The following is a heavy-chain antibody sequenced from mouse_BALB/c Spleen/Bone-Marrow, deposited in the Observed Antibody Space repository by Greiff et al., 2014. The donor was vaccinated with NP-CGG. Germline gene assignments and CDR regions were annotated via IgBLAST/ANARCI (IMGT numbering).Heavy chain of an antibody. V-gene: IGHV1-9*01. D-gene: IGHD4-1*01. CDR2: ILPGSGST. CDR3: ARDWDPFAY. Sequence: KPGHGLEWIGEILPGSGSTNYNEKFKGKATFTADTSSNTAYMQLSSLTSEDSAVYYCARDWDPFAYWGQGTLVTVSA. J-gene: IGHJ3*01.